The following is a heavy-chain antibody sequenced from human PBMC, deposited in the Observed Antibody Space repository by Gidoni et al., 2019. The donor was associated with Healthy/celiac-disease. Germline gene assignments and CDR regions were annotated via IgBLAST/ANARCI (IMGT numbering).Heavy chain of an antibody. CDR1: GGSGSGYY. D-gene: IGHD6-19*01. V-gene: IGHV4-34*01. CDR3: ARDTLAVAGTPFDY. J-gene: IGHJ4*02. Sequence: QVQLQQWGAGLLKPSETLARTCAVYGGSGSGYYWSWIRQPPGKGLEWIGEITHSGSTNYTPSLKSRVTISVDTSKNQFSLKLSSVTAADTAVYYCARDTLAVAGTPFDYWGQGTLVTVSS. CDR2: ITHSGST.